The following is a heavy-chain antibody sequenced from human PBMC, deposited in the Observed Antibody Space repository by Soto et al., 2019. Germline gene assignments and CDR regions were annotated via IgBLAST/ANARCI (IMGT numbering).Heavy chain of an antibody. CDR2: IYTSGTT. CDR1: GFTVSDKY. V-gene: IGHV3-53*01. D-gene: IGHD3-10*01. CDR3: ARDGFGRYDGSGSEAFDI. Sequence: GGSLRLSCAASGFTVSDKYMNWVRQAPGKGLEWFSVIYTSGTTYYADSVKGRFTISRDNFKNTLYLQMNSLRAEDTAMYYCARDGFGRYDGSGSEAFDIWGQGTMVTVSS. J-gene: IGHJ3*02.